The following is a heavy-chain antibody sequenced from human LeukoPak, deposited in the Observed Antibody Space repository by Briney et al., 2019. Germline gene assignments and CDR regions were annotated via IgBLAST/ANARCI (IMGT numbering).Heavy chain of an antibody. CDR1: GGSISSNNYY. J-gene: IGHJ3*02. V-gene: IGHV4-39*01. D-gene: IGHD3-3*01. CDR3: ARQVLEWLSDAFDI. CDR2: IYYSGRT. Sequence: SETLSLTCTVSGGSISSNNYYWGWIRQPPGKGLEWIGTIYYSGRTYYNPSLRSRVTMSVDTSKNQFSLKLSSVTAADTAVYYCARQVLEWLSDAFDIWGQGTMVTVSS.